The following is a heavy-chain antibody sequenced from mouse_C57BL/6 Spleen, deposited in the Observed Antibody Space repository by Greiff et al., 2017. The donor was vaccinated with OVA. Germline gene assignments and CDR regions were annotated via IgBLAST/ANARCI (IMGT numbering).Heavy chain of an antibody. Sequence: VQLQQSGPELVKPGASVKIPCKASGYTFTHYNMAWVKQSHGKSLEWIGDINPNNGGTIYNQKFKVKATLTVDKSSSTAYMELRSLTSEDTAVYYCARNSNYWYYDVWGTGPTVTVSS. J-gene: IGHJ1*03. CDR2: INPNNGGT. CDR3: ARNSNYWYYDV. CDR1: GYTFTHYN. D-gene: IGHD2-5*01. V-gene: IGHV1-18*01.